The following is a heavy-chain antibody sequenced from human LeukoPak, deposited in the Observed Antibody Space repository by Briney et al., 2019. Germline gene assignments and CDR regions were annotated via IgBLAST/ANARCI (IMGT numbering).Heavy chain of an antibody. D-gene: IGHD2-2*02. CDR3: ARENIVVVPAAIWYYYYYMGV. CDR1: GGSFSGYY. CDR2: INHSGST. J-gene: IGHJ6*03. Sequence: SETLSLTCAVYGGSFSGYYWSWIRQPPGKGLEWIGEINHSGSTNYNPSLKSRVTISVDTSKNQFSLKLSSVTAADTAVYYCARENIVVVPAAIWYYYYYMGVWGKGTTVTVSS. V-gene: IGHV4-34*01.